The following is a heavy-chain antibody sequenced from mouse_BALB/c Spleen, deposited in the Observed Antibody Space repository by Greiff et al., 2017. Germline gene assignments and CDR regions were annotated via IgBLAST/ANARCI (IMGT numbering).Heavy chain of an antibody. J-gene: IGHJ3*01. V-gene: IGHV1S81*02. CDR2: INPSNGGT. D-gene: IGHD1-1*02. CDR1: GYTFTSYY. CDR3: TGGNYEWLAY. Sequence: QVQLQQSGAELVKPGASVKLSCKASGYTFTSYYMYWVKQRPGQGLEWIGEINPSNGGTNFNEKFKSKATLTVDKSSSTAYMQLSSLTSEDSAVYYCTGGNYEWLAYWGQGTLVTVSA.